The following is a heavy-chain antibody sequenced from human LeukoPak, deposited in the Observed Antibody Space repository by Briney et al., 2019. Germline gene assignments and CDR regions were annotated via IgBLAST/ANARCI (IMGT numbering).Heavy chain of an antibody. CDR1: GFTVGSNY. CDR2: IYSGGST. CDR3: ARVPNWGYEGFDY. D-gene: IGHD7-27*01. V-gene: IGHV3-53*01. J-gene: IGHJ4*02. Sequence: GGSLRLSCAASGFTVGSNYMSWVRQAPGKGLEWVSVIYSGGSTYYADSVKGRFTISRDNSKNTLYLQMNSLRAEDTAVYYCARVPNWGYEGFDYWGQGTLVTVSS.